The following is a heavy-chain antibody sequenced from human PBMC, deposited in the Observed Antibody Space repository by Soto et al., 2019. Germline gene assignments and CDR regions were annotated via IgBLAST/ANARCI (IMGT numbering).Heavy chain of an antibody. J-gene: IGHJ5*02. D-gene: IGHD6-19*01. CDR1: GFTLSSYA. CDR3: AKDRNPGIAVAAEFS. CDR2: ISGSGGST. V-gene: IGHV3-23*01. Sequence: PGGSLRLSCAASGFTLSSYAMSWVRQAPGKGLEWVSAISGSGGSTYYADSVKGRFTISRDNSKNTLYLQMNSLRAEDTAVYYCAKDRNPGIAVAAEFSWGQGTLVTVSS.